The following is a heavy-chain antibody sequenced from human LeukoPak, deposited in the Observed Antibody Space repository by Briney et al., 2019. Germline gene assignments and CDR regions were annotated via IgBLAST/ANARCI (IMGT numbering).Heavy chain of an antibody. CDR2: ISYDGSNK. V-gene: IGHV3-30*18. D-gene: IGHD3-3*01. Sequence: GGSLRLSCAASGFTFSSYGMHWVSQAPGKGLEWVAVISYDGSNKYYADSVKGRFTISRDNSKNTLYLQMNSLRAEDTAVYYCAKEFDFWRTIPDYWGQGTLVTVSS. CDR1: GFTFSSYG. CDR3: AKEFDFWRTIPDY. J-gene: IGHJ4*02.